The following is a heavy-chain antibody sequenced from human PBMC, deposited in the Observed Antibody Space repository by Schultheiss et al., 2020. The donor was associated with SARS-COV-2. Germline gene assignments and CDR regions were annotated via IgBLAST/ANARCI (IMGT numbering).Heavy chain of an antibody. D-gene: IGHD4-17*01. J-gene: IGHJ4*02. V-gene: IGHV3-30*07. CDR2: ISYDGSNK. CDR1: GFTFSSYA. CDR3: ARGYGHLDY. Sequence: GSLRLSCAASGFTFSSYAMHWVRQAPGKGLEWVAVISYDGSNKYYADSVKGRFTISRDNSKNTLYLQMNSLRAEDTAVYYCARGYGHLDYWGQGTLVTVSS.